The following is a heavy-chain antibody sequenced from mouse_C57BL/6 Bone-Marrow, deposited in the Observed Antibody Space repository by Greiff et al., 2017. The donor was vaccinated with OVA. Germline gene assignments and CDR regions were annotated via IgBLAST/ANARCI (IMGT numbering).Heavy chain of an antibody. D-gene: IGHD2-3*01. Sequence: EVHLVESGGGLVQPKGSLKLSCAASGFSFNTYAMNWVRQAPGKGLEWVARIRSKSNNYATDYADSVKDRITISRVDSESMLYLQMNNLKTEDTAMYDCERRDVYWYVDVWGKGTTVTVSS. J-gene: IGHJ1*03. CDR2: IRSKSNNYAT. CDR1: GFSFNTYA. V-gene: IGHV10-1*01. CDR3: ERRDVYWYVDV.